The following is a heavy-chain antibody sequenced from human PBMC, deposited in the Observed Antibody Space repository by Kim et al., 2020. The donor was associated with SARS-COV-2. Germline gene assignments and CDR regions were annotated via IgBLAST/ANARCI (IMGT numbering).Heavy chain of an antibody. CDR2: ISSSSSYT. V-gene: IGHV3-11*06. Sequence: GGSLRLSCAASGFTFSDYYMSWIRQAPGKGLEWVSYISSSSSYTNYADSVKGRFTISRDNAKNSLYLQMNSLRAEDTAVYYCARVGDSSGYSTPLDYWGQGTLVTVSS. D-gene: IGHD3-22*01. CDR1: GFTFSDYY. J-gene: IGHJ4*02. CDR3: ARVGDSSGYSTPLDY.